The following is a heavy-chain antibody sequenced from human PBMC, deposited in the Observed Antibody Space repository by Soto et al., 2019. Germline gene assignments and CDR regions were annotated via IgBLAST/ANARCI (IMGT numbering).Heavy chain of an antibody. V-gene: IGHV1-69*13. CDR3: ARDQGHTIYYYGMDV. CDR1: GGTFSSYS. CDR2: VIPIFGTA. Sequence: SVKVSCRASGGTFSSYSISWVRQSPGQGLERMGGVIPIFGTANDAQKFQGRVTITADESTSTAYMELSSLRSEDTAVYYCARDQGHTIYYYGMDVWGQGTRVTVAS. J-gene: IGHJ6*02.